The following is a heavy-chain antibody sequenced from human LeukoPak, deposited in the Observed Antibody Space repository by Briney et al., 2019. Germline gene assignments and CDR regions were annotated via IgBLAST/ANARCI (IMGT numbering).Heavy chain of an antibody. V-gene: IGHV3-53*01. Sequence: GGSLRLSCAASGFTVSRNFMSWVRQAPGKGLEWVSVIYSGGTTEYADSVKGRFIVSRDNSKNTLYLQMNSLRAEDTAVYYCARDGYGYNYMDVWGKGTTVTVSS. J-gene: IGHJ6*03. CDR3: ARDGYGYNYMDV. CDR2: IYSGGTT. D-gene: IGHD1-1*01. CDR1: GFTVSRNF.